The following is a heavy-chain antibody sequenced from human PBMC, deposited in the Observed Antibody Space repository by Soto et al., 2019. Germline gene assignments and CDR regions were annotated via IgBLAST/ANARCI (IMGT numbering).Heavy chain of an antibody. J-gene: IGHJ5*02. CDR1: GFTFDDYT. D-gene: IGHD6-19*01. Sequence: GGSLRLSCAASGFTFDDYTMHWVRQAPGKGLEWVSAISGSGGSTYYADSVKGRFTISRDNSKNALYLQMNSLRSDDTAVYYCARDPSCGWYGGDWFDPCGQGTLFTVPS. CDR2: ISGSGGST. V-gene: IGHV3-23*01. CDR3: ARDPSCGWYGGDWFDP.